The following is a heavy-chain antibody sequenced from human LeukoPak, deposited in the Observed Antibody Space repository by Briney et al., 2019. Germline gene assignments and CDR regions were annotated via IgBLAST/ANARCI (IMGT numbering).Heavy chain of an antibody. CDR1: GGSFSGYY. Sequence: SGTLSLTCAVYGGSFSGYYWSWIRRPPGKGLEWIGEINHSGSTNYNPSLKSRVTMSVDTSKNQLSLKMNSVTAADTAVYYCAGGTGENWFDPWGEGTLVTVSS. D-gene: IGHD3-10*01. CDR2: INHSGST. J-gene: IGHJ5*02. CDR3: AGGTGENWFDP. V-gene: IGHV4-34*01.